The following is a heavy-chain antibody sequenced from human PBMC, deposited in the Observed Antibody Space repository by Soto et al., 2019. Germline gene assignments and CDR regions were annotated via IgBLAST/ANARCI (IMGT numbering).Heavy chain of an antibody. CDR1: GFTFNSYA. CDR2: ISGSSST. D-gene: IGHD3-10*01. J-gene: IGHJ4*02. Sequence: GGSLRLSCAASGFTFNSYAMSWVRQAPGKGLEWVSTISGSSSTYYADSVKGRFTISRDNSKNTVYLQMNSLRAEDTAVYYCAKCYSYGSGSYYPSFDFWGQGTLVTVSS. V-gene: IGHV3-23*01. CDR3: AKCYSYGSGSYYPSFDF.